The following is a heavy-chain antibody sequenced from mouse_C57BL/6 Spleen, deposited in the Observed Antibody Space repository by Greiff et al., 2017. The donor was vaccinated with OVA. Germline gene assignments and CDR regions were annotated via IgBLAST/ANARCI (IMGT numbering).Heavy chain of an antibody. CDR2: LRNKANGYTT. J-gene: IGHJ1*03. Sequence: EVQLVESGGGLVQPGGSLSLSCAASGFTFTDYYMSWVRQPPGKALEWLGFLRNKANGYTTEYSASVKGRFTISRDNSQSILYLQMNALRAEDSATYYCARRANWYFDVWGTGTTVTVS. D-gene: IGHD3-1*01. CDR1: GFTFTDYY. CDR3: ARRANWYFDV. V-gene: IGHV7-3*01.